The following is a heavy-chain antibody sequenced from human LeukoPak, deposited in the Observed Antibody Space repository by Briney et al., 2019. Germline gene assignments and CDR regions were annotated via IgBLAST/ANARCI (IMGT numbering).Heavy chain of an antibody. D-gene: IGHD3-10*01. Sequence: PGRSLRLSCAASGFTFRSYAMHWVRQAPGKGLEWVAVISYDGSNKKYADSVKGRFTISRDNSKNTQYLQMNSLRAEDTAVYYCAKDAQNYYASGSHIGTFHYWGQGTLVTVSS. J-gene: IGHJ4*02. CDR1: GFTFRSYA. CDR3: AKDAQNYYASGSHIGTFHY. V-gene: IGHV3-30*04. CDR2: ISYDGSNK.